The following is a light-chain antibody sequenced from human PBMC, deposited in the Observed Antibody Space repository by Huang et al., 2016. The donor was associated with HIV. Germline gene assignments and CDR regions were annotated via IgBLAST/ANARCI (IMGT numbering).Light chain of an antibody. CDR3: HQRSNWPPFT. CDR1: ESISS. J-gene: IGKJ3*01. CDR2: DAS. Sequence: DIVLTQSPATLSLSPWERATISCRSSESISSLAWYQRKPGQTPRLLLYDASNGATGIPARFSGSGSGTDFTLPISSLEPEDLAFYYCHQRSNWPPFTCGPGTKVHIK. V-gene: IGKV3-11*01.